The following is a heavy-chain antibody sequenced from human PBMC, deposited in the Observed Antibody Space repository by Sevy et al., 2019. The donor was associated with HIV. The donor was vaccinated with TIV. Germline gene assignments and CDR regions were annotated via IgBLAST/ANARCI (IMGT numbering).Heavy chain of an antibody. J-gene: IGHJ5*02. Sequence: ASVKVSCKASGYTFSSYGISWVRQAPGQGIEWMGWIGAYNGIRKYAQNLQDRVTMTTDTSTSTAYMELRSLRSDDTAVYFCARLSTARGKSNWFDPSGQGTLVTVSS. CDR1: GYTFSSYG. CDR2: IGAYNGIR. CDR3: ARLSTARGKSNWFDP. V-gene: IGHV1-18*01. D-gene: IGHD3-10*01.